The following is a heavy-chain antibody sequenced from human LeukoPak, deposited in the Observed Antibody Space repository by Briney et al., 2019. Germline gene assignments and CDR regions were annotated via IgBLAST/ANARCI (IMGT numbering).Heavy chain of an antibody. D-gene: IGHD2-2*01. CDR3: AREGYCSSTSCYGALGY. V-gene: IGHV4-39*02. Sequence: SETLSLTCTVSGGSISSSSYYWGWIRQPPGKGLEWIGSIYYSGSTYYNPSLKSRVTISVDTSKNQFSLKLSSVTAADTAVYYCAREGYCSSTSCYGALGYWGQGTLVTVSS. J-gene: IGHJ4*02. CDR2: IYYSGST. CDR1: GGSISSSSYY.